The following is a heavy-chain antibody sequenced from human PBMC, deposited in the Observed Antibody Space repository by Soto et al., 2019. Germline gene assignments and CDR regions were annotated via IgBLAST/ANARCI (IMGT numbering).Heavy chain of an antibody. V-gene: IGHV3-7*03. D-gene: IGHD3-3*01. CDR1: GFTFSSYW. CDR2: IKQDGSEK. Sequence: SLRLSCAASGFTFSSYWMSWVRQAPGKGLEWVANIKQDGSEKYYVDSVKGRFTISRDNAKNSLYLQMNSLRAEDTAVYYCAREVTIFGVVKADYGMDVWGQGTTVTVSS. CDR3: AREVTIFGVVKADYGMDV. J-gene: IGHJ6*02.